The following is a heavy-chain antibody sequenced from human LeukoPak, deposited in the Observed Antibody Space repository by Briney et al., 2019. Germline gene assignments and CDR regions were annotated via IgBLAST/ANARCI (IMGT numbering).Heavy chain of an antibody. J-gene: IGHJ4*02. CDR2: ISYDGSIK. CDR1: GFTFSNYE. D-gene: IGHD3-10*01. V-gene: IGHV3-30-3*01. Sequence: GGSLRLSCAASGFTFSNYEMSWLRQAPGKGLEWVAVISYDGSIKYYADSLKGRFTISRDNSKNTLYPQMNSLRAEDTAVYYCARTLALYGSGSFFDFWGQGTLVTVSS. CDR3: ARTLALYGSGSFFDF.